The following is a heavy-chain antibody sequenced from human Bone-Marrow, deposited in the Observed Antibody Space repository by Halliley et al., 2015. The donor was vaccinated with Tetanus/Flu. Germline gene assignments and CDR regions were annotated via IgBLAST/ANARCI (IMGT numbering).Heavy chain of an antibody. Sequence: QGMGWIAYISYSRSRNNHPSLESRLTISMDTSKNQFSLKLTSVTAADTAVYYCARAERLGPDYWGRGTLVTVSS. CDR3: ARAERLGPDY. V-gene: IGHV4-59*01. D-gene: IGHD3-9*01. J-gene: IGHJ4*02. CDR2: ISYSRSR.